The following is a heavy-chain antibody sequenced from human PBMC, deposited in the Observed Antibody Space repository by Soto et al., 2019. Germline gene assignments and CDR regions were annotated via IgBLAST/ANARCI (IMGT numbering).Heavy chain of an antibody. CDR1: GGSISSGGYS. CDR3: ARHDGFSSGWIFDY. J-gene: IGHJ4*01. D-gene: IGHD6-19*01. V-gene: IGHV4-30-2*03. Sequence: PSETLSLTCAVSGGSISSGGYSCSWIRQPPGKALEWIGSIYYRGSTYYNPSLKSRVTISVDTSNNQLSLKLRSVTAADTAVYYCARHDGFSSGWIFDYWGHGTQVTVSS. CDR2: IYYRGST.